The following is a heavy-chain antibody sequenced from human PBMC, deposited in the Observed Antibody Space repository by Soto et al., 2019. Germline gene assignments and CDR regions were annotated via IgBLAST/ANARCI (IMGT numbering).Heavy chain of an antibody. Sequence: QVQLVQSGTEVKKPGASVKVSCKASGYTFTSYGIHWVRQAPGQRLEWMGWINADNGDTKYSPKFQGRVTITRDTSASTAYMELSSLRSEDTAVYYCVRSHVSATGIDWFDPWGQGTLVTVSS. V-gene: IGHV1-3*01. D-gene: IGHD6-13*01. J-gene: IGHJ5*02. CDR1: GYTFTSYG. CDR3: VRSHVSATGIDWFDP. CDR2: INADNGDT.